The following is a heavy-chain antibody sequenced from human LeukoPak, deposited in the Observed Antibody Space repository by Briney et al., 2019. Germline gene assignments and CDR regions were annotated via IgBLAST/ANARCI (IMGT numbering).Heavy chain of an antibody. CDR3: ARLLNVPGNYGMDV. Sequence: GESLKISCKGSGYSFTSYWIGWVRQMPGKGPEWMGIIYPGDSDIRYSPAFQGQVTISVDKSINTAYLEWSSLKASDTAMYYCARLLNVPGNYGMDVWGQGTTVTVSS. CDR2: IYPGDSDI. V-gene: IGHV5-51*01. CDR1: GYSFTSYW. J-gene: IGHJ6*02. D-gene: IGHD3-10*01.